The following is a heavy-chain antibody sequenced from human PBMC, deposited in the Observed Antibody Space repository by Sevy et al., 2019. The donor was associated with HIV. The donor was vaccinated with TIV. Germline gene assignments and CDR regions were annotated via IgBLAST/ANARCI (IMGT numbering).Heavy chain of an antibody. V-gene: IGHV3-13*01. CDR1: RFTFITYD. J-gene: IGHJ6*02. CDR3: TRSGGYSDYGMDV. CDR2: VGPAGDT. D-gene: IGHD5-12*01. Sequence: GGSLRLSCAASRFTFITYDMHWVRHVTGKGLEWVSGVGPAGDTFYPGSVKGRFTISRENAKNSLYLQMNNLRAGDTAVYYCTRSGGYSDYGMDVWGQGTTVTVSS.